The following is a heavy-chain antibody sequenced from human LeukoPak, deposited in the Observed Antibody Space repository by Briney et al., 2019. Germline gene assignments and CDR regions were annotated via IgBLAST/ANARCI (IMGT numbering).Heavy chain of an antibody. D-gene: IGHD6-6*01. CDR1: GGSFSGYY. Sequence: SETLSLTCAVYGGSFSGYYWSWIRQPPGKGLEWIGYIYYSGSTNYNPSLKSRVTISVDTSKNQFSLKLSSVTAADTAVYYCARLVDSSFVDYWGQGTLVTVSS. CDR2: IYYSGST. CDR3: ARLVDSSFVDY. J-gene: IGHJ4*02. V-gene: IGHV4-59*01.